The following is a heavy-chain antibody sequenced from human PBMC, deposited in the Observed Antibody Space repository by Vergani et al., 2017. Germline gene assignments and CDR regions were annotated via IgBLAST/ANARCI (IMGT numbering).Heavy chain of an antibody. J-gene: IGHJ4*02. Sequence: QVQLVQSGAEVKKPGSSVKVSCKASGGTFSSYATSWVRQAPGQGLEWMGRIIPIFGTANYAQKFQGRVTITADESTSTAYMELSSLRSEDTAVYYCARGYDSSGYYLYYFDYWGQGTLVTVSS. CDR3: ARGYDSSGYYLYYFDY. D-gene: IGHD3-22*01. CDR2: IIPIFGTA. CDR1: GGTFSSYA. V-gene: IGHV1-69*13.